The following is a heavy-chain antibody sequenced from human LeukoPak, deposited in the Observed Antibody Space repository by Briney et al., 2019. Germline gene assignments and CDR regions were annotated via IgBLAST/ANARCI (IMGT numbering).Heavy chain of an antibody. J-gene: IGHJ3*02. Sequence: SETLSLTCTVSGGSIRSYYWSWIWQPPGKGLEWIGNIHHTGSTNYYPSLKSRVTISVDTSKNQFSLKLSSVTAADTAVYYCARDGPYDAYDMWGQGTMVTVSS. CDR1: GGSIRSYY. V-gene: IGHV4-59*01. CDR2: IHHTGST. CDR3: ARDGPYDAYDM.